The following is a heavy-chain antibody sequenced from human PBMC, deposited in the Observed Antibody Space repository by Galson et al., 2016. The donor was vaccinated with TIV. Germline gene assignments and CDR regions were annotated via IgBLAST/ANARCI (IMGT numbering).Heavy chain of an antibody. CDR1: GYTFPTYY. Sequence: SVKVSCKASGYTFPTYYIHWVRQAPGQGLEWMGVIDPRGCGPTSAQKFQASGTMTRDPSTSTVYMGLSSLKSEDTAVYYCTRDLGRRREYWGQGTLVTVSS. J-gene: IGHJ4*02. V-gene: IGHV1-46*01. CDR3: TRDLGRRREY. CDR2: IDPRGCGP. D-gene: IGHD1-26*01.